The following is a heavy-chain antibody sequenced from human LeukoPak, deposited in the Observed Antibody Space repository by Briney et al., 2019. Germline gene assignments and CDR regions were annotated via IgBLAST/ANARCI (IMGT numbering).Heavy chain of an antibody. CDR2: IYTSRST. V-gene: IGHV4-4*07. J-gene: IGHJ6*02. D-gene: IGHD5-12*01. Sequence: SETLSLTCTVSGGSISSYYWSWIRQPAGKGLEWIGRIYTSRSTNYNPSLKSRVTMSVDTSKNQFSLKLSSVTAADTAVYYRARGLRVYSGYDGPEYYYYYGMDVWGQGTTVTVSS. CDR1: GGSISSYY. CDR3: ARGLRVYSGYDGPEYYYYYGMDV.